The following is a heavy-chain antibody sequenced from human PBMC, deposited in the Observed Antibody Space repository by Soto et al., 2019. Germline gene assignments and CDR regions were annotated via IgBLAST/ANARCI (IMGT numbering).Heavy chain of an antibody. CDR2: ISGRGGST. CDR1: GFTFSTYA. D-gene: IGHD2-15*01. CDR3: AKGLYCSGGSCYSDAYYYYGMDV. V-gene: IGHV3-23*01. Sequence: EVQLLESGGGLVQPGGSLRLSCAASGFTFSTYAMSWVRQAPGKGLEWVSAISGRGGSTYYADSVKGRFTISRDNSKNTMYLQMNSLRAEDTAVYYCAKGLYCSGGSCYSDAYYYYGMDVWGQGTTVTVSS. J-gene: IGHJ6*02.